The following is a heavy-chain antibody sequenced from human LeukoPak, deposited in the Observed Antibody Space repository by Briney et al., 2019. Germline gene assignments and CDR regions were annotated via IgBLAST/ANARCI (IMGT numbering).Heavy chain of an antibody. V-gene: IGHV1-69*05. D-gene: IGHD3-22*01. J-gene: IGHJ3*02. CDR1: GGTFSSYA. Sequence: ASVKVSCRASGGTFSSYAISWVRQAPGQGLEWMGRIIPIFGAANYAQKFQGRVTITTDGSTSTAYMELSSLRSEDTAVYYCARGGYYDSSGYWWNDAFDIWGQGTMVTVSS. CDR2: IIPIFGAA. CDR3: ARGGYYDSSGYWWNDAFDI.